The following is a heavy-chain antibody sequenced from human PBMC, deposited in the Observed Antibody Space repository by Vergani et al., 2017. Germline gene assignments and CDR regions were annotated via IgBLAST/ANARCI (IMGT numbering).Heavy chain of an antibody. J-gene: IGHJ4*02. V-gene: IGHV2-5*01. CDR2: IYWNDDK. CDR3: AHSRDDSSGYRILLPVY. Sequence: QITLKESGPTLVKPTQTLTLTCTFSGFSLSTSGVGVGWIRQPPGKALEWLALIYWNDDKRYSPSLKSRLTITKDTSKNQVVLTMTNMDPVDTATYYCAHSRDDSSGYRILLPVYWGQGTLVTVSS. D-gene: IGHD3-22*01. CDR1: GFSLSTSGVG.